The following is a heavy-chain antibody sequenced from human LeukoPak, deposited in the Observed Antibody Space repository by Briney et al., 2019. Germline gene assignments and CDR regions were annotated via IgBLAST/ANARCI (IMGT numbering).Heavy chain of an antibody. Sequence: GGSLRLSCAASGFTFSSYSMNWVRQAPGKGLEWVSYISSSSSTIYYADSVKGRFAISRDNAKNSLYLQMNSLRAEDTAVYYCAREAYYYDSSGYWDYWGQGTLVTVSS. V-gene: IGHV3-48*01. CDR3: AREAYYYDSSGYWDY. D-gene: IGHD3-22*01. J-gene: IGHJ4*02. CDR1: GFTFSSYS. CDR2: ISSSSSTI.